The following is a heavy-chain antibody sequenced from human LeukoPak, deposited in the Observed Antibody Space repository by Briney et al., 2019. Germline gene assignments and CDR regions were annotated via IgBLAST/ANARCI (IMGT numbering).Heavy chain of an antibody. V-gene: IGHV5-51*01. CDR1: GYTFGNYW. CDR3: ARQWTLVGAFDI. Sequence: GESLKISCKTSGYTFGNYWIGWVRQMPGKGLEWMGIIYPGDFHTSYSPSFQGQVTISADKSLTTAYLQWSSLKASDTAMYYCARQWTLVGAFDIWGQGTMVTVSS. J-gene: IGHJ3*02. CDR2: IYPGDFHT. D-gene: IGHD1-26*01.